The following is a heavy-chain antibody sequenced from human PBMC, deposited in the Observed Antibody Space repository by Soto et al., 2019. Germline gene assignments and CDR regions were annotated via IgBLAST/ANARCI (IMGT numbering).Heavy chain of an antibody. D-gene: IGHD3-22*01. CDR3: ARVGDYYDSSGYWNWFDP. CDR1: GFTFSSYW. V-gene: IGHV3-7*04. J-gene: IGHJ5*02. Sequence: LRLSCAASGFTFSSYWMSWVRQAPGKGLEWVANIKQDGSEKCYVDSVKGRFTISRDNAKNSLYLQMNSLRAEDTAVYYCARVGDYYDSSGYWNWFDPWGQGTLVTVSS. CDR2: IKQDGSEK.